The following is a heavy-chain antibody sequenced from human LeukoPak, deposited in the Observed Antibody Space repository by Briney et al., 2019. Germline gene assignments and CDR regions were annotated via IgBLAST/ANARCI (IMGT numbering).Heavy chain of an antibody. J-gene: IGHJ4*02. CDR2: ITTTGIT. Sequence: PGGSLRLSCAASGFTFSSHEMNWVRQIPGKGLEWVSHITTTGITYYADSVKGRFTISRDNAKNSLYLQMNSLRAEDTAVYYCGRYLNCWGQGTLVTVSS. CDR1: GFTFSSHE. CDR3: GRYLNC. D-gene: IGHD3-10*01. V-gene: IGHV3-48*03.